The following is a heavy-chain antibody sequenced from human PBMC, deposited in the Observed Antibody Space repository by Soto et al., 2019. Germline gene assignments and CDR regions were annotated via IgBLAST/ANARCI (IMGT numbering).Heavy chain of an antibody. Sequence: QVQLVESGGGLVKPGGSLRLSCAASGFTFSDYYMSWIRQAPGKGLEWVAVISYDGSNKYYADSVKGRFTISRDNSKNTLYLQMNSLRAEDTAVYYCARAGDVLRFLEWLDITYYFDYWGQGTLVTVSS. V-gene: IGHV3-30-3*01. D-gene: IGHD3-3*01. CDR3: ARAGDVLRFLEWLDITYYFDY. CDR1: GFTFSDYY. CDR2: ISYDGSNK. J-gene: IGHJ4*02.